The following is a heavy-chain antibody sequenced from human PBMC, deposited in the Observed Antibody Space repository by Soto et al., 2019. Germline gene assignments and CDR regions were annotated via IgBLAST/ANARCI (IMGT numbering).Heavy chain of an antibody. V-gene: IGHV1-2*02. CDR1: GFSFTGYY. Sequence: ASVKVSCKASGFSFTGYYIHWLRQAPGQGLEWMGWINPNNGATNYAEKFQGRVTMTRDTSISTAHMELSRLRSDDTAVYYCAILEQALDFWGQGSLVTVSS. CDR3: AILEQALDF. CDR2: INPNNGAT. J-gene: IGHJ4*02.